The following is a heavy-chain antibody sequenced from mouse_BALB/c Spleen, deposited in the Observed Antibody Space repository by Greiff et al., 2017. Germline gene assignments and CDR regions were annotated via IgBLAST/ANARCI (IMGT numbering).Heavy chain of an antibody. J-gene: IGHJ3*01. Sequence: ESGPGLVKPSQSLSLTCSVTGYSITSGYYWNWIRQFPGNKLEWMGYISYDGSNNYNPSLKNRISITRDTSKNQFFLKLNSVTTEDTATYYCARGNYEVWFAYWGQGTLVTVSA. CDR1: GYSITSGYY. CDR3: ARGNYEVWFAY. V-gene: IGHV3-6*02. D-gene: IGHD2-1*01. CDR2: ISYDGSN.